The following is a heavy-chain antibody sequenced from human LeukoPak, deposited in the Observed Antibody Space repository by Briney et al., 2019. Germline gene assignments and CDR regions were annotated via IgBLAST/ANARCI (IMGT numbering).Heavy chain of an antibody. CDR3: AKGGLVHPLHI. J-gene: IGHJ3*02. V-gene: IGHV3-9*01. CDR1: GFTFDDYA. Sequence: PGGSLRLSCAASGFTFDDYAMHWVRQAPGKGLEWVSGISWNSGSIGYADSVKGRFTISRDNSKNTLCLQMNSLRAEDTAVYYCAKGGLVHPLHIWGQGTMVTVSS. D-gene: IGHD3/OR15-3a*01. CDR2: ISWNSGSI.